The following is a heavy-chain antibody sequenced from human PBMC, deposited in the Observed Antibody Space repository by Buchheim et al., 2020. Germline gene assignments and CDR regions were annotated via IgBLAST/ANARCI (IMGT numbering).Heavy chain of an antibody. CDR2: IWYDGSNK. J-gene: IGHJ4*02. CDR3: ARDGGGLSVFPFDY. D-gene: IGHD2-21*01. Sequence: QVQLVESGGGVVQPGRSLRLSCAASGFTFSSYGMHWVRQAPGKGLEWVAVIWYDGSNKYYADSVKGRFTISRDNSKNTLYLQMTSLRAEDTAVYYCARDGGGLSVFPFDYWGQGTL. V-gene: IGHV3-33*01. CDR1: GFTFSSYG.